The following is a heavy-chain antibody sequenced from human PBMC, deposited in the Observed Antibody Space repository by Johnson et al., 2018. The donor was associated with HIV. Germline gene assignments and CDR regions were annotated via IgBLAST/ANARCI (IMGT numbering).Heavy chain of an antibody. D-gene: IGHD6-13*01. CDR2: INGNGGST. Sequence: VQLVESGGSVVRPGGSLRLSCAASGFIFNDYGMTWVRQDPGKGLELVSGINGNGGSTGSADSVKGRFTISRDNAKNSLDLQMNSLRPEDTALYYCTRRYTSNSDAFDIWGQGTMVTVSS. J-gene: IGHJ3*02. V-gene: IGHV3-20*04. CDR3: TRRYTSNSDAFDI. CDR1: GFIFNDYG.